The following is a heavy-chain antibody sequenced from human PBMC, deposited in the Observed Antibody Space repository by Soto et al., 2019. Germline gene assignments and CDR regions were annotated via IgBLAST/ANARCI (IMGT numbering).Heavy chain of an antibody. Sequence: GSLRLSCAASGFTFSDHYMDWVRQAPGKGLEWVGRTRNKANSYTTEYAASVKGRFTISRDDSKNSLYLQMNSLKTEDTAVYYCARVRAYSSSWYGGWTATDPYYYYGMDVWGQGTTVTVSS. V-gene: IGHV3-72*01. J-gene: IGHJ6*02. D-gene: IGHD6-13*01. CDR2: TRNKANSYTT. CDR1: GFTFSDHY. CDR3: ARVRAYSSSWYGGWTATDPYYYYGMDV.